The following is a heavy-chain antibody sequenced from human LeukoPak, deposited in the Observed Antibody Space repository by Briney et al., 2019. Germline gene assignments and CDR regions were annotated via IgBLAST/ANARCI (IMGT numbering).Heavy chain of an antibody. CDR3: TRDRWSSGWSFDY. CDR2: IYTSGST. CDR1: GGSISSGSYY. J-gene: IGHJ4*02. D-gene: IGHD6-19*01. V-gene: IGHV4-61*02. Sequence: SETLSLTXTVSGGSISSGSYYWSCIRQPAGKGLEWIGRIYTSGSTNYNPSLKSRVTISVDTSKNQFSLKLSSVTAADTAVYYCTRDRWSSGWSFDYWGQGTLVTVSS.